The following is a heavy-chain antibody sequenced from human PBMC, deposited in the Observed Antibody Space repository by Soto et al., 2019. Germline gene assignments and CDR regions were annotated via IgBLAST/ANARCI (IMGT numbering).Heavy chain of an antibody. CDR2: ISYDGSNK. D-gene: IGHD6-13*01. V-gene: IGHV3-30-3*01. Sequence: GGSLRLSCAASGFTFSSYAMHWVRQAPGKGLEWVAVISYDGSNKYYADSVKGRFTISRDNSKNTLYLQMNSPRAEDTAVYYCARDRLEAGIAAAASGMDVWGQGTTVTVSS. CDR1: GFTFSSYA. J-gene: IGHJ6*02. CDR3: ARDRLEAGIAAAASGMDV.